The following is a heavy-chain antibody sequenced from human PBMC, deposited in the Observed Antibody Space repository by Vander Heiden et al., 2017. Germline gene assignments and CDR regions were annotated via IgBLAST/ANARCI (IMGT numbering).Heavy chain of an antibody. Sequence: GQGLEWMGGIIPIFGTANYAQKFQGRVTITADESTSTAYMELSSLRSEDTAVYYCARVGPTDAFDIWGQGTMVTVSS. D-gene: IGHD3-16*01. CDR2: IIPIFGTA. CDR3: ARVGPTDAFDI. J-gene: IGHJ3*02. V-gene: IGHV1-69*01.